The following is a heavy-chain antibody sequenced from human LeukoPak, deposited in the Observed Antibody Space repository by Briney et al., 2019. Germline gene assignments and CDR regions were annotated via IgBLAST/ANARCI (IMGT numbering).Heavy chain of an antibody. Sequence: ASVKVSCTASGYTFTSYGISWVRQAPGQGLEWMGWISAYNGNTNYAQKLQGGVTMTTDTSTSTAYMELRSLRSDDTAVYYCARVIVVVSRDPYYYYMDVWGKGTTVTVSS. V-gene: IGHV1-18*01. CDR1: GYTFTSYG. CDR2: ISAYNGNT. D-gene: IGHD2-21*01. J-gene: IGHJ6*03. CDR3: ARVIVVVSRDPYYYYMDV.